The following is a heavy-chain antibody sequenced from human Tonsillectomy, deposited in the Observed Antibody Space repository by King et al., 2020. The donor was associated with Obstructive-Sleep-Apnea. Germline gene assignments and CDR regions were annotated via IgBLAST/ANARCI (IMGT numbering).Heavy chain of an antibody. CDR2: INAGNGNT. CDR1: VYTFTSYA. CDR3: ARDRWLHFDY. J-gene: IGHJ4*02. Sequence: QLVQSGAEVKKPGASVKVSCKASVYTFTSYAMHWVRQAPGPRLEWMGGINAGNGNTRYSQTVQGSVTITRDTSASTAYMELSSLRSEDTAVYYCARDRWLHFDYWGQGTLVTVSS. D-gene: IGHD5-24*01. V-gene: IGHV1-3*01.